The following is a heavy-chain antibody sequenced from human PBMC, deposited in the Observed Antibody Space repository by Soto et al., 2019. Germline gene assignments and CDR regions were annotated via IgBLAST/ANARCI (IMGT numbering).Heavy chain of an antibody. Sequence: GASVKVSCKASGYTFTGYYMHWVRQAPGQGLEWMGWINPNSGGTNYAQKFQGWVTMTRDTSISTAYMELSRLRSDDTAVYYCARSPDYDFWSGYYTGCDYWGQGTLVTVSS. CDR1: GYTFTGYY. CDR2: INPNSGGT. D-gene: IGHD3-3*01. V-gene: IGHV1-2*04. CDR3: ARSPDYDFWSGYYTGCDY. J-gene: IGHJ4*02.